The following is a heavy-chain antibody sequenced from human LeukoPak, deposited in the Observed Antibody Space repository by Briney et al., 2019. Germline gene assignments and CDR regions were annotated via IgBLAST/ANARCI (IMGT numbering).Heavy chain of an antibody. CDR1: GYTFTSYD. J-gene: IGHJ4*02. V-gene: IGHV1-18*01. Sequence: ASVKVSCKASGYTFTSYDFTWVRQAPGQGLEWMGWISAYHGHTKYAQKLQGRVTMTTDTSTSTAYMGLRSLRSDDTAVYYCARVRTTLLDNWGQGTLVTVSS. CDR2: ISAYHGHT. D-gene: IGHD2/OR15-2a*01. CDR3: ARVRTTLLDN.